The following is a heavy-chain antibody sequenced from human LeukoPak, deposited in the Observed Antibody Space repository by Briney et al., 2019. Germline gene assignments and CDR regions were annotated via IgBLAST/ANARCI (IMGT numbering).Heavy chain of an antibody. CDR1: GGSISSGGYS. V-gene: IGHV4-30-4*07. J-gene: IGHJ3*02. CDR2: IYHSGTT. CDR3: AREAYYDNSGYSSAFDI. Sequence: PSETLSLTCAVSGGSISSGGYSWSWIRQPPGKGLEWIGYIYHSGTTYYNPTLKSRVTISVDTSKNQFSLKLSSVTAADTAVYYCAREAYYDNSGYSSAFDIWGQGTMVIVSS. D-gene: IGHD3-22*01.